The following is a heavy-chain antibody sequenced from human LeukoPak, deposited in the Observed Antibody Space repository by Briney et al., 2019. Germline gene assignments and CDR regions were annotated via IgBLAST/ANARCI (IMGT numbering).Heavy chain of an antibody. CDR2: ISAYNGNT. V-gene: IGHV1-18*01. D-gene: IGHD1-26*01. Sequence: ASVKVSCKASGYTFTSYGISWVRQAPGQGLEWMGWISAYNGNTNYAQKLQGRVTMTTDTSTSTAYMELRSLRSDDTAVYYCTREVGPPGQGAAFDIWGQGTMVTVSS. J-gene: IGHJ3*02. CDR1: GYTFTSYG. CDR3: TREVGPPGQGAAFDI.